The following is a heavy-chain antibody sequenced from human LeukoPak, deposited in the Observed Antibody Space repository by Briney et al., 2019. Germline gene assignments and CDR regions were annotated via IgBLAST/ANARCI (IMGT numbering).Heavy chain of an antibody. CDR3: ARVGYYGSGTSDY. CDR2: INHSGST. J-gene: IGHJ4*02. CDR1: GGSFSGYY. D-gene: IGHD3-10*01. V-gene: IGHV4-34*01. Sequence: ETLSLTCAVYGGSFSGYYWSWIRQPPGKGLEWLGEINHSGSTNYNPSLKSRVTISVDTSKNQFSLKLSSVTAADTAVYYCARVGYYGSGTSDYWGQGTLVTVSS.